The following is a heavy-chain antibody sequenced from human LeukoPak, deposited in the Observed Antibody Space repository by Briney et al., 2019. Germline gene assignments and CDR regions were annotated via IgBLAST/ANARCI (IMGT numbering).Heavy chain of an antibody. CDR1: GASISSYH. CDR3: ARVSNSAWYFDY. J-gene: IGHJ4*02. D-gene: IGHD6-19*01. Sequence: SETLSLTCTVSGASISSYHWSWLPQPPGKTLEWIGYIYYTGSTNYNPSLKSRVTIAVDTSKNQLSLKLNSVTAADTAVYYCARVSNSAWYFDYWGQGTLVTVSS. V-gene: IGHV4-59*01. CDR2: IYYTGST.